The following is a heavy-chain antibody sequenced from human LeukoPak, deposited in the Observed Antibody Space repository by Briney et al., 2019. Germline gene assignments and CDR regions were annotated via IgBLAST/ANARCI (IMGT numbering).Heavy chain of an antibody. CDR2: INHSGST. V-gene: IGHV4-34*01. CDR3: ARRRGITMIVVGFFDY. D-gene: IGHD3-22*01. CDR1: GGSFSGYY. J-gene: IGHJ4*02. Sequence: SETLTLTCAVYGGSFSGYYWSWIRQPPGKGLEWIGEINHSGSTNYNPSLKSGVTISVDTSKNQFSLKLSSVTAADTAVYYCARRRGITMIVVGFFDYWGQRTLVTVSS.